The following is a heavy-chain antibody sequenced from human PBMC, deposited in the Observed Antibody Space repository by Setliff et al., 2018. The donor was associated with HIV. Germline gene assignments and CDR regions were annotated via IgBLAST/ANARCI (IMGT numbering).Heavy chain of an antibody. D-gene: IGHD6-13*01. CDR2: INPDSRGT. J-gene: IGHJ4*02. CDR1: GYIFTDYY. Sequence: ASVKVSCKASGYIFTDYYMHWVRQAPGQGLEWVGRINPDSRGTNYAQTFQGRVTMTRDTSANTAYMELSRLRSDDTAVFYCARGVKGIATTGKYYFDYWGQGTLVTVSS. V-gene: IGHV1-2*06. CDR3: ARGVKGIATTGKYYFDY.